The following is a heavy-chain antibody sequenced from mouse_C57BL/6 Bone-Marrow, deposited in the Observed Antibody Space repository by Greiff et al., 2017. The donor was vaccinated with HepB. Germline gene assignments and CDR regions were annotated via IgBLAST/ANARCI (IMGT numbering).Heavy chain of an antibody. CDR2: IDPSDSYT. CDR3: ARLITTRNYFDY. Sequence: VQLQQPGAELVMPGASVKLSCKASGYTFTSYWMHWVKQRPGQGLEWIGEIDPSDSYTNYNQKFKGKSTLTVDKSSSTAYMQLSSLTSEDSAVYYCARLITTRNYFDYWGQGTTLTVSS. D-gene: IGHD1-2*01. CDR1: GYTFTSYW. V-gene: IGHV1-69*01. J-gene: IGHJ2*01.